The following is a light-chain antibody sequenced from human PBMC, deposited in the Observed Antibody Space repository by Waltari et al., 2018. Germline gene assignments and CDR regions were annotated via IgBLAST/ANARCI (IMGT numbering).Light chain of an antibody. CDR2: DAS. CDR1: QDIIIY. J-gene: IGKJ2*01. Sequence: DIQLTQSPSSLSASIGYRVTITCQASQDIIIYVNWYQQKPGKAPRLLIYDASTLESGVPSRFTGSGSGTDFTFTINSLQPEDIATYYCLQYDNIPPYTFGQGTKLEIK. V-gene: IGKV1-33*01. CDR3: LQYDNIPPYT.